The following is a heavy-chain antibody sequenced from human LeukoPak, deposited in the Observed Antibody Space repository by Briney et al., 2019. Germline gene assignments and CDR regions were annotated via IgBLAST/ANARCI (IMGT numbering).Heavy chain of an antibody. CDR2: IYYSGST. D-gene: IGHD2-8*01. CDR3: ARLLNAVYASDY. J-gene: IGHJ4*02. Sequence: TLSLTCTVSVVAISSSSYYSGWVRPPPGKGLGWIGSIYYSGSTYYNPSLKSRVTISVDTSKNQFSLKLSSVTAADTAVYYCARLLNAVYASDYWGQGTLVTVSS. CDR1: VVAISSSSYY. V-gene: IGHV4-39*01.